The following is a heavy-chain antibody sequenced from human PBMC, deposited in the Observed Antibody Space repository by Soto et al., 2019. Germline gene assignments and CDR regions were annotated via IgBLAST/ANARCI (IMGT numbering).Heavy chain of an antibody. CDR1: GDSISNTNW. J-gene: IGHJ5*02. Sequence: QVQLQESGPGLVKPSGTLSLTCAVSGDSISNTNWWSWVRQPPGKGLEWIGEIYHSGDTNYNPSLKSRVILSVDKSKHQFFLKVNSVTAADTAVYYCARGARQQQRDTWGRGILVTVSS. D-gene: IGHD6-13*01. V-gene: IGHV4-4*02. CDR3: ARGARQQQRDT. CDR2: IYHSGDT.